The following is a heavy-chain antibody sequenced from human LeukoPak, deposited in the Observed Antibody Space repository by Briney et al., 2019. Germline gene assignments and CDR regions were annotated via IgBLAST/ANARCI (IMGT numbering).Heavy chain of an antibody. Sequence: GGSLRLSCAASGFTFSSYGMHWVRQAPGKGLEWVAFIRYDGSNKYYADSVKGRFTISRDNSKNTLYLQMNSLRAEDTAVYYCAREPRIQLWSSYFDYWGQGTLVTVSS. V-gene: IGHV3-30*02. CDR2: IRYDGSNK. CDR1: GFTFSSYG. J-gene: IGHJ4*02. D-gene: IGHD5-18*01. CDR3: AREPRIQLWSSYFDY.